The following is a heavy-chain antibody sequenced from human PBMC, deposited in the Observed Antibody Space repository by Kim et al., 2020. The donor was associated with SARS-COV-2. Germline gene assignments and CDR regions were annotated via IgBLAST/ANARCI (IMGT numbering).Heavy chain of an antibody. CDR2: ISSDGDTT. J-gene: IGHJ4*02. CDR1: GFTFSNYA. Sequence: GGSLRLSCSASGFTFSNYAMHWVRQAPGKGLEYVSIISSDGDTTYYADSMKGRFTISRDNSKNTLFLQMSSLRVEDTAVYYCVKARGGGSSWLQDYWGQGTLVTVSS. V-gene: IGHV3-64D*09. D-gene: IGHD6-13*01. CDR3: VKARGGGSSWLQDY.